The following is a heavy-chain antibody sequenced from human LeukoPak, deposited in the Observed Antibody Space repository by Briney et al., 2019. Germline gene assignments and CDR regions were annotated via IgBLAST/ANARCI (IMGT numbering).Heavy chain of an antibody. CDR1: GGTISSCDYY. CDR3: ARGDTAMASSYYGMDV. D-gene: IGHD5-18*01. CDR2: IYYSGST. V-gene: IGHV4-30-4*01. J-gene: IGHJ6*02. Sequence: SETLSLTCTVSGGTISSCDYYWSWIPQPPGKGLEWIGYIYYSGSTYYNPSLKSRVTISVDTSKNQFSLKLSSVTAADTAVYYCARGDTAMASSYYGMDVWGQGTTVTVSS.